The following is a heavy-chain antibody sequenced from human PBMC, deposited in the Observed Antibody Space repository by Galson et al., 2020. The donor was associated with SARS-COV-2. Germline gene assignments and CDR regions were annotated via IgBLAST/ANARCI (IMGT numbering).Heavy chain of an antibody. CDR2: ISWNSGSI. CDR3: ACRRDAFDI. V-gene: IGHV3-9*01. Sequence: GGSLRLSCAASGFTFDDYAMHWVRQAPGKGLEWVSGISWNSGSIGYADSVKGRFTISRDNAKNSLYLQMNSLRAEDTALYYCACRRDAFDIWGQGTMVTVSS. J-gene: IGHJ3*02. CDR1: GFTFDDYA.